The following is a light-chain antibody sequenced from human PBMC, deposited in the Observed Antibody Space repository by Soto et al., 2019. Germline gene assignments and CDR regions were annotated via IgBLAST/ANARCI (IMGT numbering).Light chain of an antibody. CDR1: RSNVGRNA. Sequence: QSVLTQPPSASGTPGQTVTISCSGSRSNVGRNAVSWYQQVPGMAPKLLVFATNKRPSGVPDRFSGSASGPSASLAISGLQSEDEADYYCAAWDDTLNGPLFGGGTKLTVL. J-gene: IGLJ2*01. CDR3: AAWDDTLNGPL. V-gene: IGLV1-44*01. CDR2: ATN.